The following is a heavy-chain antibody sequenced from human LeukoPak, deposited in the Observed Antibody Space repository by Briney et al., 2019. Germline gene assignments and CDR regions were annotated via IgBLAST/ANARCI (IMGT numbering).Heavy chain of an antibody. CDR2: IIPIFGTE. J-gene: IGHJ5*02. V-gene: IGHV1-69*05. CDR1: GGTFSSYA. Sequence: SVKVSCKASGGTFSSYAISWVRQAPGQGLEWMGGIIPIFGTENYAQKFQGRVTITTDESTSTAYMELSSLRSEDTAVYYCARARSPSSGYLLRDHNWFDPWGQGTLVTVSS. CDR3: ARARSPSSGYLLRDHNWFDP. D-gene: IGHD3-22*01.